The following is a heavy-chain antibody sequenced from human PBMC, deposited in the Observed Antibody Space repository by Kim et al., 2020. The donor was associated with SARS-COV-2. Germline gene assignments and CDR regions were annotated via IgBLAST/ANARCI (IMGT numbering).Heavy chain of an antibody. D-gene: IGHD3-10*01. CDR3: AKDIGSGSLPDY. CDR1: GFTFDDYT. Sequence: GGSLRLSCAASGFTFDDYTMHWVRQAPGKGLEWVSLISWDGGSTYYADSVKGRFTISRDNSKNSLYLQMNSLRTEYTALYYCAKDIGSGSLPDYWGQGTL. J-gene: IGHJ4*02. V-gene: IGHV3-43*01. CDR2: ISWDGGST.